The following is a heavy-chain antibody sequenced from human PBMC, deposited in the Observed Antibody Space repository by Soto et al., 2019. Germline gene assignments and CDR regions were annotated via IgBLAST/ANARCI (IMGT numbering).Heavy chain of an antibody. Sequence: GXSVKDSCEASGYTFTFYPIHWVRQAPGQRLEWMGWINIGNGNTASSQKFQDRVTITRETSASTAYMELTSLRSEDTAVYYCAREPLCGGRCYDNYFDPWGQGTLVTVSS. CDR2: INIGNGNT. CDR3: AREPLCGGRCYDNYFDP. J-gene: IGHJ5*02. D-gene: IGHD2-15*01. V-gene: IGHV1-3*04. CDR1: GYTFTFYP.